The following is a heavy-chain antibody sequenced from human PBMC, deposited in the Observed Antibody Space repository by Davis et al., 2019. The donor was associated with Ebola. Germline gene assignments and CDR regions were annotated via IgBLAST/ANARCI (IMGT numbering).Heavy chain of an antibody. V-gene: IGHV4-34*01. CDR2: INHSGST. CDR3: ARARGVIIMSYYYGMDV. D-gene: IGHD3-10*01. J-gene: IGHJ6*02. Sequence: MPSETLSLTCAVYGGSFSGYYWSWIRQPPGKGLEWIGEINHSGSTNYNPSLKSRVTISVDTSKNQFSLKLSSVTAADTAVYYCARARGVIIMSYYYGMDVWGQGTTVTVSS. CDR1: GGSFSGYY.